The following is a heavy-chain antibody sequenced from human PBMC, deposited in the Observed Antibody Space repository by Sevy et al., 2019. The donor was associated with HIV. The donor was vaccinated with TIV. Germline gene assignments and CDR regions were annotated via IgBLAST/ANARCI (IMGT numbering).Heavy chain of an antibody. V-gene: IGHV3-33*01. J-gene: IGHJ4*02. CDR3: ARDLEFYDYGDYGPAFMPDY. D-gene: IGHD4-17*01. CDR1: GFSFSTYG. Sequence: GGSLRLSCAASGFSFSTYGMHWVRQAPGKGLEWVAVIWFDGSNTYYADSVKGRFTISRDIAKNTLHLQMNSLRAEDTAVYYCARDLEFYDYGDYGPAFMPDYWGQGALVTVSS. CDR2: IWFDGSNT.